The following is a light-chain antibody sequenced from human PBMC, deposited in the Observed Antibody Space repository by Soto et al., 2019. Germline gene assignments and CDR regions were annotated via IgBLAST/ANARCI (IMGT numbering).Light chain of an antibody. CDR1: QSVDGNY. V-gene: IGKV3-20*01. CDR3: QHYGRAPWT. CDR2: GAS. Sequence: EIVLTQSPGTLSLSPGERATLSCRASQSVDGNYLAWFQQKPGQTPRVLFYGASSRATGISDRFSARGSGTDFTLTISRLEPEDFAVYYCQHYGRAPWTFGQGTKVEIK. J-gene: IGKJ1*01.